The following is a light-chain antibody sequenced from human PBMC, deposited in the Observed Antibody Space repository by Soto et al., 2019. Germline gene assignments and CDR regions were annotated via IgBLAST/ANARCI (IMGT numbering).Light chain of an antibody. CDR1: QTVRSSF. V-gene: IGKV3-20*01. CDR2: GAS. J-gene: IGKJ1*01. CDR3: QYYGRSSWT. Sequence: DIDLTQSPGTLSLSPGERGTLACRASQTVRSSFVAWYQQKPGQAPRLLIYGASTRAAGIPDRFSGSGSGTDFTLIINSLEPEDLGIYYCQYYGRSSWTFGQGNKVEIK.